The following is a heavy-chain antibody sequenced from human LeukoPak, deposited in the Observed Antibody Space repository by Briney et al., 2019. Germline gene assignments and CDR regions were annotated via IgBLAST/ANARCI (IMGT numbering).Heavy chain of an antibody. CDR3: ASPLEYGDSGPDY. CDR1: GFTFSRYA. Sequence: GGSLRLSCAASGFTFSRYAMHWVRQAPGKGLEWVAVILFDGTKKYYADSVKGRFTISRDNSKNTLYLQMNSLRTDDTAVYYCASPLEYGDSGPDYWGQGTLVTVSS. D-gene: IGHD4-17*01. V-gene: IGHV3-30-3*01. J-gene: IGHJ4*02. CDR2: ILFDGTKK.